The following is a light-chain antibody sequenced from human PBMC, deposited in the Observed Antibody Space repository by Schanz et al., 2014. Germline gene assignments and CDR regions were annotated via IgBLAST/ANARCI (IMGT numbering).Light chain of an antibody. J-gene: IGKJ1*01. Sequence: IQMTQSPSTLSASVGDRVTITCRASQSISSWLAWYQQKPGKAPKLLIYDASSLESGVPSRFSGSGSGTHFTLTISSLQPEDFATYYCQQAQQAKSFPRTFGQGTKVEIK. CDR1: QSISSW. CDR2: DAS. CDR3: QQAQQAKSFPRT. V-gene: IGKV1-5*01.